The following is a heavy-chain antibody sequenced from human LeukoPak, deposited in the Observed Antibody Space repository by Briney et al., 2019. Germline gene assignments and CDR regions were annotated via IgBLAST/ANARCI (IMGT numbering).Heavy chain of an antibody. CDR1: GGSISSYY. D-gene: IGHD3-16*01. V-gene: IGHV4-4*07. J-gene: IGHJ4*02. CDR2: IYTSGST. Sequence: SETLSLTCTVSGGSISSYYWSWIRQPAGKGLEWIGRIYTSGSTNYNPSLKSRVTMSVDTSKNQFSLKLSSVTAADTAVYYCANYGVVLATYGSPSPFVYWGQGTLVTVSS. CDR3: ANYGVVLATYGSPSPFVY.